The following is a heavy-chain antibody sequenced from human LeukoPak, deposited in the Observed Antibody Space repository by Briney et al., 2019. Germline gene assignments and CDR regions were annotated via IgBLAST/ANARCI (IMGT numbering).Heavy chain of an antibody. V-gene: IGHV1-69*13. Sequence: SVKVSCKASGGTFSSYAISWVRQAPGQGLEWMGGIIPIFGTANYAQKFQGRVTITADESTSTAYMELSSLRSEDTAVYYCARNPNHVGPDAFDIWGQGTMVTVSS. CDR2: IIPIFGTA. CDR3: ARNPNHVGPDAFDI. J-gene: IGHJ3*02. CDR1: GGTFSSYA.